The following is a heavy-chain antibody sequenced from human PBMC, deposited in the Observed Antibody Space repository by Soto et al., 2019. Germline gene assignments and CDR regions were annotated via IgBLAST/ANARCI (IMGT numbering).Heavy chain of an antibody. CDR2: INAGNGNT. CDR3: ARDPSSDDILTGYYSDVQYSFDH. V-gene: IGHV1-3*01. Sequence: ASVKVSCKASGYTFTSYAMRWVRQAHEQRLEWMGWINAGNGNTKYSQKFQGRVTITRDTSASTAYMELSSLRSEDTAVYYCARDPSSDDILTGYYSDVQYSFDHWGQGTLVTSPQ. CDR1: GYTFTSYA. J-gene: IGHJ4*02. D-gene: IGHD3-9*01.